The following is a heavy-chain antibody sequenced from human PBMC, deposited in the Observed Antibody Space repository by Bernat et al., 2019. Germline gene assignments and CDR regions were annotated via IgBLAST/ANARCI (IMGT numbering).Heavy chain of an antibody. V-gene: IGHV1-3*01. CDR2: INAGNGNT. J-gene: IGHJ5*02. Sequence: QVQLVQSGAEVKKPGASVKVSCKASGYTFTSYAMHWVRQAPGQRLEWMGWINAGNGNTKYSQKFQGRVTITRDTSASTAYMELSSLRSEDTAVYYCARGRRNGSGTTVWYNWFDPWGQGTLVTVSS. CDR1: GYTFTSYA. D-gene: IGHD3-10*01. CDR3: ARGRRNGSGTTVWYNWFDP.